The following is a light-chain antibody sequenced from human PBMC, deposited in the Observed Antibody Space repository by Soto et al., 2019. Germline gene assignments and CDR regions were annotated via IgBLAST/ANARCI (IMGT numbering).Light chain of an antibody. J-gene: IGKJ1*01. CDR2: GSS. V-gene: IGKV3-20*01. CDR3: QQYDRSISRTT. CDR1: QSVSNSY. Sequence: EIVLTQSPGTLSLSPGERATLSCRASQSVSNSYLSWYQQKPGQAPRLLIYGSSSSATGIPDRFSGSGAGTDFTLTISRLEPEDFAVYYCQQYDRSISRTTFGQGTKVEIK.